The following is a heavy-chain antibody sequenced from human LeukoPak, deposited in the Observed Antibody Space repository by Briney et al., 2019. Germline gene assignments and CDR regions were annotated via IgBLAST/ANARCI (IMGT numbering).Heavy chain of an antibody. Sequence: GGSLRLSCAASGFTFRSYSMNWVRQAPGTGLEWVSYISSSSSTIYYADSVKGRFTISRDNAKNSLYLQMNSLRAEDTAVYYCARDLGFYYFDYWGQGTLVTVSS. V-gene: IGHV3-48*04. J-gene: IGHJ4*02. CDR1: GFTFRSYS. CDR3: ARDLGFYYFDY. CDR2: ISSSSSTI. D-gene: IGHD3-16*01.